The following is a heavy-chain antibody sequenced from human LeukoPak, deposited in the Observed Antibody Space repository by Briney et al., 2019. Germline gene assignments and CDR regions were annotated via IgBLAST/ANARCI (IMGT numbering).Heavy chain of an antibody. J-gene: IGHJ4*02. CDR2: INHSGST. CDR3: ARGNEGYCSSTSCQQFLDY. V-gene: IGHV4-39*07. CDR1: GGSISSSSYY. Sequence: PSETLSLTCTVSGGSISSSSYYWGWIRQPPGKGLEWIGEINHSGSTNYNPSLKSRVTISVDTSKNQFSLKLSSVTAADTAVYYCARGNEGYCSSTSCQQFLDYWGQGTLVTVSS. D-gene: IGHD2-2*01.